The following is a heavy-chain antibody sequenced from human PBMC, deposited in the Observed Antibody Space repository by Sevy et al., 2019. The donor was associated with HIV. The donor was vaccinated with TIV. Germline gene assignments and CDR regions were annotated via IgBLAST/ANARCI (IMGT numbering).Heavy chain of an antibody. V-gene: IGHV3-20*04. Sequence: GGSLRLSCAASGFTFDDYGMSWVRQAPGKGLEWVSGINWNGGSTGYADSVKGRFTISRDNAKNSLYLQMNSLRAEDTALYYCARDPPFGSSGWYVYYYGMDVWGQGTTVTVSS. CDR2: INWNGGST. J-gene: IGHJ6*02. CDR1: GFTFDDYG. CDR3: ARDPPFGSSGWYVYYYGMDV. D-gene: IGHD6-19*01.